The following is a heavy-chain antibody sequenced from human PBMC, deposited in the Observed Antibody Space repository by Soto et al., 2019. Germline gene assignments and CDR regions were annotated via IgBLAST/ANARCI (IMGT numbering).Heavy chain of an antibody. CDR3: ARENPRAPPRPGITIFGVVWYMDV. CDR2: ISSSSSTI. D-gene: IGHD3-3*01. V-gene: IGHV3-48*01. Sequence: GGSLRRSCAASGFTFSSYSMNWVRQAPGKGLEWVSYISSSSSTIYYADSVKGRFTISRDNAKNSLYLQMNSLRAEDTAVYYCARENPRAPPRPGITIFGVVWYMDVWGKGTTVTVSS. CDR1: GFTFSSYS. J-gene: IGHJ6*03.